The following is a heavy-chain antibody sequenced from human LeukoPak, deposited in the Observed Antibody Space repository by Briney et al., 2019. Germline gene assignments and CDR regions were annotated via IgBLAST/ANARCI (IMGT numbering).Heavy chain of an antibody. CDR2: IYYSGST. D-gene: IGHD4-23*01. Sequence: SQTLSLTCTVSGGPISSGGYYWSWIRQHPGKGLEWIGYIYYSGSTYYNPSLKSRVTISVDTSKNQFSLKLSSVTAADTAVYFCARGDDYGGRFDNWGQGTLVTASS. J-gene: IGHJ4*02. CDR3: ARGDDYGGRFDN. CDR1: GGPISSGGYY. V-gene: IGHV4-31*03.